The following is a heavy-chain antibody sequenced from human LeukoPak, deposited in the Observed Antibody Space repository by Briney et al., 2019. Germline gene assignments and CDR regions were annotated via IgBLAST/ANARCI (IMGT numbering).Heavy chain of an antibody. V-gene: IGHV1-8*01. D-gene: IGHD3-9*01. CDR2: MNPKSGDT. J-gene: IGHJ5*02. CDR1: GYTFTDYD. CDR3: AGNGGLRNVDWSPRRGWFDP. Sequence: ASVKVSCKASGYTFTDYDINWVRQATGQGLEWMGWMNPKSGDTDYAQNFQGRVTMTRNTSISTAYMELSSLRSEDTAVYYCAGNGGLRNVDWSPRRGWFDPWGQGTLVTVSS.